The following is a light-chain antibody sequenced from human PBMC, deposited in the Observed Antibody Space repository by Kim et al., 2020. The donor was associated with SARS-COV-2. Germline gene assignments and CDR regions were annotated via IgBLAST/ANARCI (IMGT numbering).Light chain of an antibody. V-gene: IGKV1-39*01. CDR2: AAS. CDR1: ESVSRD. CDR3: RQRYSTHVWT. J-gene: IGKJ1*01. Sequence: SVGERVTRTCRASESVSRDIKWYKQKPGRAAKILIYAASSLQSGVPSRFSGSGSGTDVTLTISSLQPEDFATYYCRQRYSTHVWTFGQGTKVDIK.